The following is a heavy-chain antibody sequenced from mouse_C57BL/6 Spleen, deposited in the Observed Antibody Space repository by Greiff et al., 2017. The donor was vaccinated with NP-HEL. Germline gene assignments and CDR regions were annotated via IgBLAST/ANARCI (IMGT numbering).Heavy chain of an antibody. CDR2: INPNYGTT. CDR1: GYSFTDYN. V-gene: IGHV1-39*01. Sequence: VQLQQSGPELVKPGASVKISCKASGYSFTDYNMNWVKQSHGKSLEWIGVINPNYGTTSYNQKFKGKATLTVDQSSSTAFMLLNSLTSEDSAVYCCARVDVATDAMDYWGQGTSVTVSS. D-gene: IGHD1-1*01. CDR3: ARVDVATDAMDY. J-gene: IGHJ4*01.